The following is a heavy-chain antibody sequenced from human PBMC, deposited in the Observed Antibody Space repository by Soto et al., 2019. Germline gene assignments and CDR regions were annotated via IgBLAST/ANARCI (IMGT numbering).Heavy chain of an antibody. CDR1: GGSFSGYY. Sequence: QVQLQQWGAGLLKPSETLSLTCAVYGGSFSGYYWSWIRQPPGKGLEWIGAINHSGSTNYNPSLKNRVTISVDTSKNQFSLKLSSVTAADTAVYYCARRNSKFGRPKYYFDYWGQGTLVTVSS. D-gene: IGHD3-10*01. V-gene: IGHV4-34*01. CDR3: ARRNSKFGRPKYYFDY. CDR2: INHSGST. J-gene: IGHJ4*02.